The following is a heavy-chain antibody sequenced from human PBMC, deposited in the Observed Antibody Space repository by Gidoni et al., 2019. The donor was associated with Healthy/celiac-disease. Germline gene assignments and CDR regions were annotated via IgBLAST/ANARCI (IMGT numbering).Heavy chain of an antibody. V-gene: IGHV3-33*01. J-gene: IGHJ4*02. CDR3: ARAEGIAAAEAGY. CDR1: GFTFSSYG. CDR2: IWYDGSNK. D-gene: IGHD6-13*01. Sequence: QVQPVESGGGVVQPGRSLRLSCAASGFTFSSYGMHWVRQAPGKGLEWVAVIWYDGSNKYYADSVKGRFTISRDNSKNTLYLQMNSLRAEDTAVYYCARAEGIAAAEAGYWGQGTLVTVSS.